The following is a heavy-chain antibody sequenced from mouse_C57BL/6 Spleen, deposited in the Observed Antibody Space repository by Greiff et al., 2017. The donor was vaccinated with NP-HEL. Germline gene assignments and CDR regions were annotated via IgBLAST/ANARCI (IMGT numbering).Heavy chain of an antibody. V-gene: IGHV1-50*01. D-gene: IGHD3-1*01. CDR1: GYTFTSYW. CDR2: IDPSDSYT. J-gene: IGHJ2*01. Sequence: QVQLQQSGAELVKPGASVKLSCKASGYTFTSYWMQWVKQRPGQGLEWIGEIDPSDSYTNYNQKFKGKATLTVDTSSSTAYMQLSSLTSEDSAVYYCARRGFDYVDYWGQGTTLTVSS. CDR3: ARRGFDYVDY.